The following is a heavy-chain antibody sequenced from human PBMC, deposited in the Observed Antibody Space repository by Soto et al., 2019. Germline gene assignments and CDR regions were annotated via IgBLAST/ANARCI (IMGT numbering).Heavy chain of an antibody. CDR2: IYYSGST. CDR1: GGSISSSSYF. Sequence: QLQLQESGPGLVKPSETLSLTCSVSGGSISSSSYFWGWIRQPPGKGLEWIGSIYYSGSTYYNPSLKSRVTVSVDTSNNQLSPQLSSVTAADTAVYYCARHPSDFWFDPWGQGTLVTVSS. D-gene: IGHD2-21*02. CDR3: ARHPSDFWFDP. V-gene: IGHV4-39*01. J-gene: IGHJ5*02.